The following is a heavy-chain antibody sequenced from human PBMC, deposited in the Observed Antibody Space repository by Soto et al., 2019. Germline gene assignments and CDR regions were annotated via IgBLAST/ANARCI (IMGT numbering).Heavy chain of an antibody. V-gene: IGHV3-74*01. J-gene: IGHJ4*02. CDR2: INDDGSST. D-gene: IGHD1-1*01. CDR1: GFTFSMYW. CDR3: TRGPRSTSTGTGAF. Sequence: GGSLRLSCAAPGFTFSMYWMHWDRQVPGKGPEWVSRINDDGSSTNYADSVKGRFTISRDNAKNTLYLQMNDLRAEDTAVYYCTRGPRSTSTGTGAFWGQGTLVTVSS.